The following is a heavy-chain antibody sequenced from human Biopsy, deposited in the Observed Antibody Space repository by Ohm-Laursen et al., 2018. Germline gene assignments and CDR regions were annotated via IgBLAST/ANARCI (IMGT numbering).Heavy chain of an antibody. J-gene: IGHJ5*02. V-gene: IGHV4-59*04. CDR1: GGSISSYY. CDR2: IFYRGST. Sequence: SDTLSLTCTVSGGSISSYYWNWIRQPPGKGLEWIGSIFYRGSTHCKPSLKSRVNISVDTSKNQFSLKLNSVTAADTAVYYCARDYDTSGYYYVSWGQGTLVTVSS. CDR3: ARDYDTSGYYYVS. D-gene: IGHD3-22*01.